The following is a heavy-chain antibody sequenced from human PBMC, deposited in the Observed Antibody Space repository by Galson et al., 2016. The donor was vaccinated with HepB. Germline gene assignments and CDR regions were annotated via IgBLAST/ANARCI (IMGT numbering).Heavy chain of an antibody. CDR3: ARAAGGVMGSYYFDY. CDR2: ITCGAGTT. CDR1: DFSFRSYA. J-gene: IGHJ4*02. Sequence: SLRLSCAASDFSFRSYAMAWVRQAPGKGLEWVSTITCGAGTTFYADSVKGRLSISRDNFKNTLHLQITGLRAEDTAVYYCARAAGGVMGSYYFDYWGQGTLVTVSS. V-gene: IGHV3-23*01. D-gene: IGHD3-16*01.